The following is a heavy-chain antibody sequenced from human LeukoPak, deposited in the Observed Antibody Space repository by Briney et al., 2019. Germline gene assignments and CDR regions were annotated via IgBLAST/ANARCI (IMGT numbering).Heavy chain of an antibody. J-gene: IGHJ4*02. D-gene: IGHD5-12*01. CDR3: ARAYSGYDFFDY. V-gene: IGHV1-69*13. Sequence: SVKVSCKASGGXFSRYAISWVRQAPGQGLEWMGGIIPIFGTANYAQKFQGRVTITADESTSTAYMEVSSLRSEDTAVYYCARAYSGYDFFDYWGQGILVTVSS. CDR2: IIPIFGTA. CDR1: GGXFSRYA.